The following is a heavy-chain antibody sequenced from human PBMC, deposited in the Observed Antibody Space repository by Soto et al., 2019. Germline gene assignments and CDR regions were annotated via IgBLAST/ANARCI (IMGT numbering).Heavy chain of an antibody. CDR3: ARDGRITIVRGVNAS. J-gene: IGHJ5*02. CDR1: GYTFTSYG. Sequence: ASVKVSCKASGYTFTSYGISWVRQAPGQGLEWMGWISAYNGNTNYAQKLQGRVTMTTDTSTSTAYMELRSLRSDDTAVYYCARDGRITIVRGVNASWGQGTLVTVSS. D-gene: IGHD3-10*01. CDR2: ISAYNGNT. V-gene: IGHV1-18*01.